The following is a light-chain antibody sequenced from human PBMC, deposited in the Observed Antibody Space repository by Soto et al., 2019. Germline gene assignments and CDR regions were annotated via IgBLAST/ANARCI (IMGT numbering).Light chain of an antibody. V-gene: IGKV3-15*01. Sequence: EIVMTQSPATLSVSPGERATLSCRASQSVSSNLAWYQQKPGQAPRLLIYGASTRATGIPARFSGSGSGTEFTLTISSLQSEDFAVYYCQRYNNWSLTFGGGTKGDI. CDR2: GAS. CDR1: QSVSSN. CDR3: QRYNNWSLT. J-gene: IGKJ4*01.